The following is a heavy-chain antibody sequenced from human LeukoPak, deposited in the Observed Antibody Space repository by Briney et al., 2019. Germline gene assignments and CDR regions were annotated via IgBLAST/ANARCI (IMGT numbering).Heavy chain of an antibody. CDR3: AGRSSSWYPYAFDI. D-gene: IGHD6-13*01. V-gene: IGHV4-59*11. J-gene: IGHJ3*02. CDR1: GGSLRGQH. Sequence: KTSETLSLTCLVSGGSLRGQHWSWIRQPPGKGLEWIGYIYYSGSTNYNPSLKSRVTISVDTSKNQFSLKLSSVTAADTAVYYCAGRSSSWYPYAFDIWGQGTMVTVSS. CDR2: IYYSGST.